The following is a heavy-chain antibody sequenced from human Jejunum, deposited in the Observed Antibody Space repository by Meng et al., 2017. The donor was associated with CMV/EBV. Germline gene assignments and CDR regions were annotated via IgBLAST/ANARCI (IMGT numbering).Heavy chain of an antibody. D-gene: IGHD5-18*01. CDR1: FPVSGSA. J-gene: IGHJ4*02. V-gene: IGHV3-73*01. Sequence: FPVSGSAMQGVRQASGKGLEWVGRIRRKAYSYETAYGASVKGRFTISRDDSKNTAYLQMNSLKTEDTAVYYCARPGYSYDNYFDLWGQGTLVTVSS. CDR2: IRRKAYSYET. CDR3: ARPGYSYDNYFDL.